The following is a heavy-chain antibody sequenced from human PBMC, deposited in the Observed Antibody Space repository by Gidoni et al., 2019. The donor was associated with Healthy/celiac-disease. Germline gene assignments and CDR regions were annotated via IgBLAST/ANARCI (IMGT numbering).Heavy chain of an antibody. CDR1: GPSFSGYY. CDR3: ARGRYHDSSGFPY. D-gene: IGHD3-22*01. J-gene: IGHJ4*02. Sequence: QVQLQQWGAGLLKPSETLSLTCAMSGPSFSGYYWSWIRPSPGRGLEWIAEITHHGSTNYKPSLSSRVTISVDASKNQFSLQLRSVTAADTAVYYCARGRYHDSSGFPYWGQGTLVTVSS. V-gene: IGHV4-34*01. CDR2: ITHHGST.